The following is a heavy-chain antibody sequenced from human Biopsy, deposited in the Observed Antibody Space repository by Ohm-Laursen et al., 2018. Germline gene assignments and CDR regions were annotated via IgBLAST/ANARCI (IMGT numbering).Heavy chain of an antibody. CDR3: ARDRDRRGWFDP. J-gene: IGHJ5*02. CDR1: GGSLSSYS. V-gene: IGHV4-4*07. D-gene: IGHD1-14*01. CDR2: IYTSGIT. Sequence: SETLSLTCSVSGGSLSSYSWSWIRQPAGKGLEWIGQIYTSGITNYNPSLKSRVTMSVDTPKNKFSLRVSSLTAADTAVYYCARDRDRRGWFDPWGQGTLVTVSS.